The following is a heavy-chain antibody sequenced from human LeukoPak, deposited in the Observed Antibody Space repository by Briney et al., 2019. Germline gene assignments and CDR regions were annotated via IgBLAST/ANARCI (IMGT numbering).Heavy chain of an antibody. CDR1: GFTFSSYG. CDR3: AKDLRIAAAGTALGY. V-gene: IGHV3-30*18. J-gene: IGHJ4*02. CDR2: ISYDGSNK. D-gene: IGHD6-13*01. Sequence: GGSLRLSCAASGFTFSSYGMHWVRQAPGKGLEWVAVISYDGSNKYYADSVKGRFTISRDNSKNTLYLQMNSLRAGDTAVYYCAKDLRIAAAGTALGYWGQGTLVTVSS.